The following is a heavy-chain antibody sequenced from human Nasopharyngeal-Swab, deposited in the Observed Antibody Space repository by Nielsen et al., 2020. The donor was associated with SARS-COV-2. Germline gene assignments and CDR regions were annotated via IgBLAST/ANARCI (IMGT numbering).Heavy chain of an antibody. CDR1: GGSISSYY. Sequence: SETLSLTCTVSGGSISSYYWSWIRQPPGKGLEWIGYIYYSGSTNYNPSLKSRVTISVDTSKNQFSLKLSSVTAADTAVYYCASSPYDFRSGHRFDYWGQGTLVTVSS. CDR3: ASSPYDFRSGHRFDY. CDR2: IYYSGST. D-gene: IGHD3-3*01. V-gene: IGHV4-59*13. J-gene: IGHJ4*02.